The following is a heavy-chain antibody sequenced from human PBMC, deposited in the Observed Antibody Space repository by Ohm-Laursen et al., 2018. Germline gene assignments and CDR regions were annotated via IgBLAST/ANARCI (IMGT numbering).Heavy chain of an antibody. J-gene: IGHJ4*02. CDR2: ISGSGGST. Sequence: SLRLSCATSGFTFSSYAMSWVRQAPGKGLEWVSAISGSGGSTYYADSVKGRFTISRDNSKNTLYLQMNSLRAEDTAIYYCVKGRLAGAFDYWGQGTLVTVSS. V-gene: IGHV3-23*01. CDR1: GFTFSSYA. CDR3: VKGRLAGAFDY. D-gene: IGHD2-15*01.